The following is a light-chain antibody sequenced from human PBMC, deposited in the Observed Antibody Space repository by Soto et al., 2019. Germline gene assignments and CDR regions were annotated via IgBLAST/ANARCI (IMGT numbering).Light chain of an antibody. V-gene: IGLV2-11*01. Sequence: QSVLTQPRSVSGSPGQSVTIPCTGTSSDVGTYNYVSWYQQHPGKAPKLMIYDVTKRPSGVPDRFSGSKSGNTASLTISGLQAEDEADYYCFSYAGYYTLLFGGGTKVTVL. CDR3: FSYAGYYTLL. J-gene: IGLJ2*01. CDR2: DVT. CDR1: SSDVGTYNY.